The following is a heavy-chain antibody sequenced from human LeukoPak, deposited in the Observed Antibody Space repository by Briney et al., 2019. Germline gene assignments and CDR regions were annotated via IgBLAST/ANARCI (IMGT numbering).Heavy chain of an antibody. D-gene: IGHD6-13*01. J-gene: IGHJ4*02. Sequence: GGSLRLSCAASGFTFSSYWMSWVRQAPGKGLEWVANIKQDGSEKYYVDSVKGRFTISRDNSKNTLYLQMNSLRAEDTAVYYCARDGGYSSSWYPRPTYYFDYWGQGTLVTVSS. CDR2: IKQDGSEK. V-gene: IGHV3-7*01. CDR1: GFTFSSYW. CDR3: ARDGGYSSSWYPRPTYYFDY.